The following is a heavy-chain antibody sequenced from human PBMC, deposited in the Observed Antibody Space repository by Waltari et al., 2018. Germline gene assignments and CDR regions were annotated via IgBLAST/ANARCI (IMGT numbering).Heavy chain of an antibody. CDR3: AKDMVGYCMAV. J-gene: IGHJ6*02. Sequence: DVKLVESGGGLVQPGRSRRRSWAGYGFTFDEYAMHWVRQAPGKGLECVSGISWYSGSIGYAYSVKGRFTISSYNAKNSLYLQINSLRAEDTALYYCAKDMVGYCMAVWGQWTTVPVSS. CDR2: ISWYSGSI. CDR1: GFTFDEYA. V-gene: IGHV3-9*01.